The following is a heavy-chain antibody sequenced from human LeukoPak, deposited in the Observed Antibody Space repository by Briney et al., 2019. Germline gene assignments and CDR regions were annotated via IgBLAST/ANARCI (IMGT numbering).Heavy chain of an antibody. CDR1: GYSFTSYW. Sequence: GESLKISCKGSGYSFTSYWIGWVRQAPGQGLEWMGWISAYNGNTNYAQKLQGRVTMTTDTSTSTAYMELRSLRSDDTAVYYCARGPAVGATALDYWGQGTLVTVSS. J-gene: IGHJ4*02. CDR3: ARGPAVGATALDY. CDR2: ISAYNGNT. D-gene: IGHD1-26*01. V-gene: IGHV1-18*04.